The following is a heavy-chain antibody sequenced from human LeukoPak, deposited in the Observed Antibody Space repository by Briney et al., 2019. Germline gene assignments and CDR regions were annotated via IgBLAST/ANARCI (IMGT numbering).Heavy chain of an antibody. Sequence: SETLSLTCTVSGGSISTYHWSWIRQPPGKGLEWIGNIYYSGSTNYNPSLKSRVTISVDTSKNQFSLKLSSGTAADTAVYYCARGLRSRDGYNYDYFDDWGQGTLVTVSS. CDR3: ARGLRSRDGYNYDYFDD. CDR2: IYYSGST. CDR1: GGSISTYH. D-gene: IGHD5-24*01. J-gene: IGHJ4*02. V-gene: IGHV4-59*01.